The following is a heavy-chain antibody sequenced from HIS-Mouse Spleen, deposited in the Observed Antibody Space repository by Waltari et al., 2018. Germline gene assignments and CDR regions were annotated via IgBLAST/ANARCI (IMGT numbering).Heavy chain of an antibody. V-gene: IGHV4-34*01. D-gene: IGHD4-17*01. Sequence: QVQLQQWGAGLLKPSETLSLTCAVYGGSFSGYYWSWIRQPPGKGLEWIGEINHSGSTTYNPSLKSRVTISVDTSKNQFSLKLSSVTAADTAVYYCARGRSPATVTIGYYFDYWGQGTPVTVSS. CDR2: INHSGST. CDR3: ARGRSPATVTIGYYFDY. J-gene: IGHJ4*02. CDR1: GGSFSGYY.